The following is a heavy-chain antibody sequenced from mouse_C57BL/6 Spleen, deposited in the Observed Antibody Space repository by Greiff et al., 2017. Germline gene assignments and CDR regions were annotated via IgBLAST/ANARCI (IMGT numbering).Heavy chain of an antibody. CDR1: GYAFSSYW. V-gene: IGHV1-80*01. CDR2: IYPGDGDT. CDR3: ARGGLGLAWFAY. J-gene: IGHJ3*01. D-gene: IGHD4-1*01. Sequence: QVQLQQSGAELVKPGASVKISCKASGYAFSSYWMNWVKQRPGKGLEWIGQIYPGDGDTNYNGKFKGKATLTADKSSSTAYMQLSSLTSEDSAVYFCARGGLGLAWFAYWGQGTLVTVSA.